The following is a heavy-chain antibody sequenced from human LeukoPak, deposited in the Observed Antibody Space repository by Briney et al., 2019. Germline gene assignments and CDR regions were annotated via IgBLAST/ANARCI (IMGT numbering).Heavy chain of an antibody. V-gene: IGHV4-59*01. D-gene: IGHD2-8*01. CDR2: IYYSGST. CDR1: GGSISSYY. Sequence: PSETLSLTCTVSGGSISSYYWSWIRQPPGKGLEWIGYIYYSGSTNYNPSLKSRVTISVDTSKNQFSLKLSSVTDAATAVYYCARDSGYCTNGVCSAFGPWGQGTLVTVSS. J-gene: IGHJ5*02. CDR3: ARDSGYCTNGVCSAFGP.